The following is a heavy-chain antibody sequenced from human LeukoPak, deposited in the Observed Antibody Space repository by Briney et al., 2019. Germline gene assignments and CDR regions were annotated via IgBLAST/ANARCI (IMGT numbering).Heavy chain of an antibody. D-gene: IGHD2-2*01. CDR2: IKSKTDGGTT. J-gene: IGHJ4*02. CDR1: GFTFSNAW. Sequence: PGGSLRLSCAASGFTFSNAWMSWVRQAPGKGLEWVGRIKSKTDGGTTDYAAPVKGRFTISRDDSKNTLYLQLNSLKTEDTAVYYCTTGLRPYRYCSSTSCHRDYWGQGTLVTVSS. CDR3: TTGLRPYRYCSSTSCHRDY. V-gene: IGHV3-15*01.